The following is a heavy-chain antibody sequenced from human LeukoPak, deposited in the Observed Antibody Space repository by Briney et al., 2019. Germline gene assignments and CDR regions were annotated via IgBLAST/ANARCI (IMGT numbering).Heavy chain of an antibody. V-gene: IGHV3-7*01. CDR3: AKERVLLWFGSQDGFDP. D-gene: IGHD3-10*01. CDR2: IKPDGSEE. Sequence: GGSLRLSCAASGFSFSSYWMTWVRQAPGKGLEWVANIKPDGSEEYYVDSVKGRFSISRDNAKNSLYLQMNSLRGEDTAVYYCAKERVLLWFGSQDGFDPWGQGTLVTVSS. J-gene: IGHJ5*02. CDR1: GFSFSSYW.